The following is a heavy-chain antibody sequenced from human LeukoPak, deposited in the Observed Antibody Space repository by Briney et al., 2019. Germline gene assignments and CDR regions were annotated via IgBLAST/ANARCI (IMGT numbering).Heavy chain of an antibody. J-gene: IGHJ4*02. V-gene: IGHV4-34*01. CDR1: GGSFSGYY. CDR2: INHSGSS. Sequence: SETLSLTCAVYGGSFSGYYWSWIRQPPGKGLEWVGEINHSGSSNYNPSLKSRVTISVDTSKNQFSLKLSSVTAADTAVYFCARDYYDSSGYYISKYFDYWGQGTLVTVSS. CDR3: ARDYYDSSGYYISKYFDY. D-gene: IGHD3-22*01.